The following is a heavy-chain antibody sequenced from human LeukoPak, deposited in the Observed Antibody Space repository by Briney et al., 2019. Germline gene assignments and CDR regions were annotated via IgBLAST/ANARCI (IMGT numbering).Heavy chain of an antibody. Sequence: SETLSLTCTVSGGSISSGSYYWSWIRQPAGKGLEWIGRIYTSGSTNYNPSLKSRVTISVDTSKNQFSLKLSSVTAADTAVYYCARGLMVRGRGNYFDYWGQGTLVTVSS. CDR1: GGSISSGSYY. D-gene: IGHD3-10*01. V-gene: IGHV4-61*02. CDR2: IYTSGST. J-gene: IGHJ4*02. CDR3: ARGLMVRGRGNYFDY.